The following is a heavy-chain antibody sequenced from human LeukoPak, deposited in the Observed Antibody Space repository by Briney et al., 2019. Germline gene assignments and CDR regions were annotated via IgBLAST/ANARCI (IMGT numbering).Heavy chain of an antibody. Sequence: GGSLRLSCTASGFTFGDYARSWFRQAPGKGLEWVGFIRSKAYGGTTEYAASVKGRFTISRDDSKSIAYLQMNSLKTEDTAVYYCTRDLALCTNGVCYYFDYWGQGTLVTVSS. CDR1: GFTFGDYA. CDR2: IRSKAYGGTT. D-gene: IGHD2-8*01. J-gene: IGHJ4*02. V-gene: IGHV3-49*03. CDR3: TRDLALCTNGVCYYFDY.